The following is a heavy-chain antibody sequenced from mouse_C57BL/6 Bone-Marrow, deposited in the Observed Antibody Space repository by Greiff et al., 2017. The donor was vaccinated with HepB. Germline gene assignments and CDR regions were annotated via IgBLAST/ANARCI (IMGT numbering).Heavy chain of an antibody. Sequence: VQLQQSGAELVKPGASVKLSCKASGYTFTSYWMHWVKQRPGQGLEWIGMIHPNSGSTNYNEKFKSKATLTVDKSSSTSYMQLNSLTSEDSAVYCCARFYYYGSSRNFDYWGQGTTLTVSS. CDR3: ARFYYYGSSRNFDY. J-gene: IGHJ2*01. D-gene: IGHD1-1*01. CDR1: GYTFTSYW. CDR2: IHPNSGST. V-gene: IGHV1-64*01.